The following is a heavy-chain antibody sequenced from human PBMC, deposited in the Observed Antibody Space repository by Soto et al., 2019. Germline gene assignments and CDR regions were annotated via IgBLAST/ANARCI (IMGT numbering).Heavy chain of an antibody. D-gene: IGHD6-19*01. J-gene: IGHJ6*02. CDR2: IRSKAYGGTT. CDR3: NRPSSGWSRHYYGMDV. Sequence: PGGSLRLSCTASGFTFGDYAMSWVRQAPGKGLEWVGFIRSKAYGGTTEYAASVKGRFTISRDDSKSIAYLQMNSLKTEDTAVYYCNRPSSGWSRHYYGMDVWGQGTTVTDSS. CDR1: GFTFGDYA. V-gene: IGHV3-49*04.